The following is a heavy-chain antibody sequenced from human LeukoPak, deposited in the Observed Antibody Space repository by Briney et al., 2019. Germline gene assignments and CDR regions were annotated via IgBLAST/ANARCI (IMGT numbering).Heavy chain of an antibody. CDR1: GFTVSIDA. V-gene: IGHV3-23*01. D-gene: IGHD5-12*01. J-gene: IGHJ4*02. CDR3: AKGQWLAYYFDY. CDR2: ISGIGGST. Sequence: GASLRLARAAAGFTVSIDAMSWVRQAPGKWLGWVSAISGIGGSTYYADSGKGRFTISRDNSKNTLYLQMNSLRAEDTAVYYCAKGQWLAYYFDYWGQGTLVTASS.